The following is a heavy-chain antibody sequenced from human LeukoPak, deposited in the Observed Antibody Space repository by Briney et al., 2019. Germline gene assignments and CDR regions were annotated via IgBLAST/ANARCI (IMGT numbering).Heavy chain of an antibody. CDR1: GFTFSSYG. D-gene: IGHD3-22*01. Sequence: GGSLRLSCAASGFTFSSYGMRWVRQAPGKGLEWVAVIWYDGSNKYYADSVKGRFTISRDNSKNTLYLQMNSLRAEDTAVYYCARRGYYYDSSGYYYRSPYFDYWGQGTLVTVSS. CDR2: IWYDGSNK. CDR3: ARRGYYYDSSGYYYRSPYFDY. V-gene: IGHV3-33*01. J-gene: IGHJ4*02.